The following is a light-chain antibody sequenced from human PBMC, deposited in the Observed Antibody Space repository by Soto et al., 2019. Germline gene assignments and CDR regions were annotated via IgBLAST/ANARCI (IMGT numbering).Light chain of an antibody. Sequence: EIVMTQSPDTLSVSPGERVTLSCRASQSVNSKLAWYQQKPGQAPRLLIYGASTRATDIPARFSGSGSGTEFTLTISSLQSEDFAVYFCQQYNNWPLWTFGQGTKVEIK. CDR1: QSVNSK. CDR2: GAS. CDR3: QQYNNWPLWT. J-gene: IGKJ1*01. V-gene: IGKV3-15*01.